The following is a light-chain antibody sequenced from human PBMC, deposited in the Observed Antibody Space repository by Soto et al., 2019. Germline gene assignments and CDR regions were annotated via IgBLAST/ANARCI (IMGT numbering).Light chain of an antibody. CDR1: QSVSSY. Sequence: EIVLTQSPATLSLSPGERATLSCRASQSVSSYLAWYQQKPGQAPRLLIYDASNRATGIPARFSGSGSGTDFTLTISSLEPEDFAVYYCQQRSNWPLSYTFGQGTKLAIK. CDR3: QQRSNWPLSYT. J-gene: IGKJ2*01. CDR2: DAS. V-gene: IGKV3-11*01.